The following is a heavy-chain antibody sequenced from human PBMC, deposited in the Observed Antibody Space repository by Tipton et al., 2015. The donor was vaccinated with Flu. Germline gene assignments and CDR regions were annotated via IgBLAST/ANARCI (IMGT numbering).Heavy chain of an antibody. V-gene: IGHV3-11*06. Sequence: SLRLSCATSGITLSTFAMSWVRQAPGKGLEWVSVVSGSGDNTDYADSVKGRFTISRDNAKNSLFLQMNNLRVEDTAVYYCVRKGFGDYWGQGILVTVSS. CDR3: VRKGFGDY. CDR1: GITLSTFA. D-gene: IGHD3-10*01. J-gene: IGHJ4*02. CDR2: VSGSGDNT.